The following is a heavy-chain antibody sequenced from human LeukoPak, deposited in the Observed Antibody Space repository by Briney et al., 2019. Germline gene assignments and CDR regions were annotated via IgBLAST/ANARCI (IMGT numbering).Heavy chain of an antibody. D-gene: IGHD5-12*01. V-gene: IGHV3-48*01. Sequence: GGSLRLSCAASGFTFSSYSMNWVRQAPGKGLEWVSYISSSSSTIYYADSVKGRFTISRDNAKNSLYLQMNSLRAEDTAVYYCARDVYSYYYYMDVWGKGTTVTVS. CDR3: ARDVYSYYYYMDV. CDR2: ISSSSSTI. CDR1: GFTFSSYS. J-gene: IGHJ6*03.